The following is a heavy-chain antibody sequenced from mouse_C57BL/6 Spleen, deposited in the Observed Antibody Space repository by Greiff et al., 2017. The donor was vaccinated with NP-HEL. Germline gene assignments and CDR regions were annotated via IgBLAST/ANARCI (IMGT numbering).Heavy chain of an antibody. V-gene: IGHV1-61*01. D-gene: IGHD2-4*01. CDR3: ARYDYEEDYFDY. CDR2: IYPSDSET. CDR1: GYTFTSYW. J-gene: IGHJ2*01. Sequence: VQLQQPGAELVRPGSSVKLSCKASGYTFTSYWMDWVKQRPGQGLEWIGNIYPSDSETHYNQKFKDKATLTVDKSSSTAYMQLSSLTSEDSAVYYCARYDYEEDYFDYWGQGTTLTVSS.